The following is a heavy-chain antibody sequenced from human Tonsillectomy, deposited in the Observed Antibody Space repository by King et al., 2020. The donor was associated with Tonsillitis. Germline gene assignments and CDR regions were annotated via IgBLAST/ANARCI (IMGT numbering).Heavy chain of an antibody. V-gene: IGHV3-20*01. CDR2: INWNGGST. Sequence: VQLVESGGGVVRPGGSLRLSCAASGFTFDDYGMSWVRQAPGKGLEWVSGINWNGGSTGYSDSVKGRFTISRDNAKNSLYLQMNSLRAEDTALYHCARARGSYYRGAFDIWGQGTMVTVSS. J-gene: IGHJ3*02. CDR1: GFTFDDYG. CDR3: ARARGSYYRGAFDI. D-gene: IGHD1-26*01.